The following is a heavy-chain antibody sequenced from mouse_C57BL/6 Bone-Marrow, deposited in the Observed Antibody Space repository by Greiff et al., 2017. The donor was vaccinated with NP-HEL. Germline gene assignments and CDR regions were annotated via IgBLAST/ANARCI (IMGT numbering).Heavy chain of an antibody. V-gene: IGHV14-4*01. Sequence: SGAELVRPGASVKLSCTASGFNIKDDYMHWVKQRPEQGLEWIGWIDPENGDTEYASKFQGKATITAYTSSNTAYLQLSSLTSEDTAVYYCTRKGVYDYYAMDYWGQGTSVTVSS. CDR2: IDPENGDT. CDR3: TRKGVYDYYAMDY. J-gene: IGHJ4*01. D-gene: IGHD2-3*01. CDR1: GFNIKDDY.